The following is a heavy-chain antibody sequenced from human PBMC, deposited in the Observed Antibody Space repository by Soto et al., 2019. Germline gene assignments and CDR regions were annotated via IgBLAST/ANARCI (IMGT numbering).Heavy chain of an antibody. V-gene: IGHV4-30-2*01. J-gene: IGHJ6*02. CDR3: ARDGVYCTSSSCQDFYYYGMDV. D-gene: IGHD2-2*01. CDR2: VYPSGNI. Sequence: TLSLTCAVSGGSISNTGYSWSWIRQPPGKGLEWIGYVYPSGNIYYNPSLKSRVTVSVDGSKNQFSLKLSSVTAADTAVYYCARDGVYCTSSSCQDFYYYGMDVWGQGTTVIVSS. CDR1: GGSISNTGYS.